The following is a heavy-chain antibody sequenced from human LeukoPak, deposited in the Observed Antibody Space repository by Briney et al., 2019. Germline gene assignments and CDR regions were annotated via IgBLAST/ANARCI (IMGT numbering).Heavy chain of an antibody. D-gene: IGHD5-24*01. V-gene: IGHV1-2*02. CDR1: GYTFTSYA. CDR3: ARDRYGDGFAHFDY. J-gene: IGHJ4*02. Sequence: ASVKVSCKASGYTFTSYAMHWERQAPGQGLEWMGWITPGGGTNYPQKFQGRVAITWDTSITTAYMDLSRLTSDDTAVYYCARDRYGDGFAHFDYWGQGALVTVSS. CDR2: ITPGGGT.